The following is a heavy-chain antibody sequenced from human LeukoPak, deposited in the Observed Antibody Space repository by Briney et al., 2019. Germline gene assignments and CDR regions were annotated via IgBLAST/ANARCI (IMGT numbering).Heavy chain of an antibody. CDR2: ISFNENDK. D-gene: IGHD4-23*01. J-gene: IGHJ4*02. CDR1: GFTFRSYA. Sequence: GGSLRLSCEAAGFTFRSYAINWVRRAPGKGLEWIAVISFNENDKYYADPVKGRFTLSRDNSKNTVFVQMNSLRTEDTAVYYCVLFNYRGNSGDFWGQGTLVTVSS. V-gene: IGHV3-30*01. CDR3: VLFNYRGNSGDF.